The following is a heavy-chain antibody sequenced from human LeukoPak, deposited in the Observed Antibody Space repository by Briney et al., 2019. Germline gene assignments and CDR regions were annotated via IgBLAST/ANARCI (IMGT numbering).Heavy chain of an antibody. D-gene: IGHD1-26*01. Sequence: PSETLSLTCTVSGGSISSYYWSWIRQPPGKGLEWIGYIYYSGSTNYNPSLKSRVTISVDTSKNQFSLKLSSVTAADTAVYYCARHVRRGSRFDYWGQGTLVTVSS. V-gene: IGHV4-59*08. CDR3: ARHVRRGSRFDY. CDR1: GGSISSYY. J-gene: IGHJ4*02. CDR2: IYYSGST.